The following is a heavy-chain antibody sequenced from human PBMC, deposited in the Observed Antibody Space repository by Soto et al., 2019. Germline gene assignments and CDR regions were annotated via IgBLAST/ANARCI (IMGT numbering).Heavy chain of an antibody. CDR1: GGTLTSYT. CDR3: AMEYCSSTSCYRDY. V-gene: IGHV1-69*02. Sequence: SVKASCKAPGGTLTSYTIIWALQESGQGLEWMGRIIPIHGIANYAQKFQGRVTITAYKSTSTAYMELSSLRSEDTAVYYCAMEYCSSTSCYRDYWG. CDR2: IIPIHGIA. D-gene: IGHD2-2*02. J-gene: IGHJ4*01.